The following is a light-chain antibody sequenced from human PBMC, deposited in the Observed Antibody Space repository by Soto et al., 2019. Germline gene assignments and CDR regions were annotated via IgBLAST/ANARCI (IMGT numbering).Light chain of an antibody. CDR2: GAS. CDR3: QQYGSSPIT. V-gene: IGKV3-20*01. J-gene: IGKJ5*01. Sequence: EIVLTQSPGTLSLSPGERATLSCRASQSVSSSYLAWYQQKPGQAPRLRIYGASSRATGIPDRFRGSGSGTDFTLTISRLEPEDFAVYYCQQYGSSPITFGLGTRLEIK. CDR1: QSVSSSY.